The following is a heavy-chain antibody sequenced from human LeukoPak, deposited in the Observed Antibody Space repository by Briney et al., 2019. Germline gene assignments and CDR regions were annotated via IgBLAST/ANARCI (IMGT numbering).Heavy chain of an antibody. Sequence: GASVKVSCKASGGTFSSYAISWVRQAPGQGLEWMGGIIPIFGTANYAQKFQGRVTITADKSTSTAYMELSSLRSEDTAVYYCAKALDHYYDSSGYYPGYWGRGTLVTVSS. V-gene: IGHV1-69*06. J-gene: IGHJ4*02. CDR1: GGTFSSYA. CDR2: IIPIFGTA. CDR3: AKALDHYYDSSGYYPGY. D-gene: IGHD3-22*01.